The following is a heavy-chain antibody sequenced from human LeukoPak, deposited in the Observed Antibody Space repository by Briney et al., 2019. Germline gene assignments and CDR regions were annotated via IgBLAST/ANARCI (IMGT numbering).Heavy chain of an antibody. CDR1: GYTFTGYY. D-gene: IGHD5-18*01. CDR3: ARVSVETTMFSRYYYYMDV. J-gene: IGHJ6*03. Sequence: ASVKVSCKASGYTFTGYYMHWVRQAPGQGLEWMGWINSNSGGTNYAQKFQGRVTMTRDTSISTAYMELSRLRSDDTAVYYCARVSVETTMFSRYYYYMDVWGKGTTVTVSS. CDR2: INSNSGGT. V-gene: IGHV1-2*02.